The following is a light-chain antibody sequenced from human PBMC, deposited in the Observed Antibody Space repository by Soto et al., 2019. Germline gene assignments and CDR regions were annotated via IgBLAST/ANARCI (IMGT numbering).Light chain of an antibody. J-gene: IGKJ1*01. CDR2: AAS. V-gene: IGKV3-15*01. CDR3: HQYNNWPPA. Sequence: EIVMTQSPATLSVSPGERATLSCRASQSVTTNFAWYQQKPGQAPRLLIYAASIRATGVPARFSGGGSGTEFTLTISSLQSEDFAVYYCHQYNNWPPAFGQGTKVDIK. CDR1: QSVTTN.